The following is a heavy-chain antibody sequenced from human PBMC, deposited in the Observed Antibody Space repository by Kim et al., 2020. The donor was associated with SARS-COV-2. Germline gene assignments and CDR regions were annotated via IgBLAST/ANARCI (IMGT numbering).Heavy chain of an antibody. CDR1: GFTFDDYA. Sequence: GGSLRLSCAASGFTFDDYAMHWVRQAPGKGLEWVSGISWNSGSIGYADSVKGRFTISRDNAKNSLYLQMNSLRAEDTALYYCAKMGSTVTTWGGSYYYYYMDVWGKGTTVTVSS. D-gene: IGHD4-17*01. CDR2: ISWNSGSI. CDR3: AKMGSTVTTWGGSYYYYYMDV. V-gene: IGHV3-9*01. J-gene: IGHJ6*03.